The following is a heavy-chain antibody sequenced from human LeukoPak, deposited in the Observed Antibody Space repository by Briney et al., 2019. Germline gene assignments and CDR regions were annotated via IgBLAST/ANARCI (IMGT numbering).Heavy chain of an antibody. Sequence: PGGSLRLSCAASGFMFSDYYMSWIRQASGKGLEWVSILSSSGTTIYYADSVKGRFTISRDNAKNSLYLQMNSLRAEDTAVYYCARRSWYKADYWGQGTLVTVSS. CDR1: GFMFSDYY. CDR3: ARRSWYKADY. J-gene: IGHJ4*02. V-gene: IGHV3-11*01. CDR2: LSSSGTTI. D-gene: IGHD1-14*01.